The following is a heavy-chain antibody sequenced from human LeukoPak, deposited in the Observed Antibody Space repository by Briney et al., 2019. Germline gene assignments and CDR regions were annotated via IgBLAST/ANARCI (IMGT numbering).Heavy chain of an antibody. Sequence: GGSLRLSCAASGFTFSKYAMGWVRQAPGKGLEWVSGIKSSGTTAYYADSVKGRFTISRDNSKNTLYLQMNSLRAEDTAVYYCAKEGPHSVTRRSYYMDVWGKGTTVTVSS. CDR1: GFTFSKYA. CDR3: AKEGPHSVTRRSYYMDV. CDR2: IKSSGTTA. V-gene: IGHV3-23*01. J-gene: IGHJ6*03. D-gene: IGHD4-17*01.